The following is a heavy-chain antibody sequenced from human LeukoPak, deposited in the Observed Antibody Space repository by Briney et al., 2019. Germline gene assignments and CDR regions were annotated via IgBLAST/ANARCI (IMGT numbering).Heavy chain of an antibody. CDR1: GFTFISYE. D-gene: IGHD1-26*01. Sequence: GGSLRLSCAASGFTFISYEMNWVRQAPGKGLEWLSYISSSGNTIYYADSVKGRFTISRDNAKNSLYLQMNSLRVEDTAVYYCARAPPHYSGSYFPAMLWGQGTLVTVSS. V-gene: IGHV3-48*03. CDR3: ARAPPHYSGSYFPAML. CDR2: ISSSGNTI. J-gene: IGHJ4*02.